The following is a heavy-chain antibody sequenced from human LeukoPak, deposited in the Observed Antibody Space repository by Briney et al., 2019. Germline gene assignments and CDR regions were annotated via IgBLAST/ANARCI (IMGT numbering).Heavy chain of an antibody. J-gene: IGHJ6*02. D-gene: IGHD2-2*01. CDR3: ARVLANQPFSYYYYYGMDV. CDR2: ISSSSSTI. Sequence: GGSLRLSCAASGFTFSSYSMNWVRQAPGKGLEWVSYISSSSSTIYYADSVKGRFTISRDNAKNSLYLQMNSLRDEDTAVYYCARVLANQPFSYYYYYGMDVWGQGTTVTVSS. CDR1: GFTFSSYS. V-gene: IGHV3-48*02.